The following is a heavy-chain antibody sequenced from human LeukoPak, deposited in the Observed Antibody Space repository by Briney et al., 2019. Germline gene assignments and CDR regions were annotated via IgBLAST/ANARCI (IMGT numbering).Heavy chain of an antibody. V-gene: IGHV3-11*01. CDR2: ISSSGSTI. J-gene: IGHJ4*02. D-gene: IGHD3-22*01. CDR3: ARDGRYYYDSSGNFDY. CDR1: GFTFSDYY. Sequence: GGSLRLSCAASGFTFSDYYMSWIRQAPGKGLEWVSYISSSGSTIYYADSVKGRFTISRDNAKNSLYLQMNSLRAEDTAVYYCARDGRYYYDSSGNFDYWGQGTLVTVSS.